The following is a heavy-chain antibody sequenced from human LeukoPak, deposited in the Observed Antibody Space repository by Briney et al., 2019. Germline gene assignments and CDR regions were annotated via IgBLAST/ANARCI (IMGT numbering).Heavy chain of an antibody. V-gene: IGHV3-7*01. CDR3: ARASVGLYYYYYYGMDV. Sequence: PGGSLRLSCAASGFIFSSYWMSWVRQAPGKGLEWVANIKQDGSEKDYVDSVKGRFTISRDNAKNSLYLQMNSLRAEDTAVYYCARASVGLYYYYYYGMDVWGQGTTVTVSS. CDR2: IKQDGSEK. CDR1: GFIFSSYW. J-gene: IGHJ6*02.